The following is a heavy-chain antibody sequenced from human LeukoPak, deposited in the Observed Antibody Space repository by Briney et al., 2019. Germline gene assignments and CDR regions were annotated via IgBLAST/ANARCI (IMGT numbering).Heavy chain of an antibody. CDR3: ARDSGYYGMDV. CDR1: GFTFSSYE. V-gene: IGHV3-48*03. J-gene: IGHJ6*01. D-gene: IGHD1-26*01. Sequence: GGSLRLSCAASGFTFSSYEMNWVRQAPGKGLECISYISTGGSVIYYADSVKGRFNISRDNAKNSLFLQMNSLRAEDTAVYYCARDSGYYGMDVWGQGTTVTVSS. CDR2: ISTGGSVI.